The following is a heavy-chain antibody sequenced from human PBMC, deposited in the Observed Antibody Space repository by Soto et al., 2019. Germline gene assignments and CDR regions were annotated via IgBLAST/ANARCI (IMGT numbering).Heavy chain of an antibody. CDR1: GGIFSSNT. CDR2: IIPLFGTA. V-gene: IGHV1-69*06. CDR3: ASKAACGGDCYAVDS. J-gene: IGHJ4*02. D-gene: IGHD2-21*02. Sequence: QVYLVQSGAEVKKPGSSVKISCKASGGIFSSNTINWVRQAAGQGLEWMGGIIPLFGTANYAEKFQGRVTITADKSTKTEYMELTSRRSEDTAVYYCASKAACGGDCYAVDSWGQGTLVTVSS.